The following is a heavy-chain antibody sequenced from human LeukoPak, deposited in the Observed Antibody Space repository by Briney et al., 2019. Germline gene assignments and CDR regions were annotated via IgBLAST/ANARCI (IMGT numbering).Heavy chain of an antibody. CDR1: GFTFNTYG. J-gene: IGHJ4*02. D-gene: IGHD3-9*01. V-gene: IGHV3-23*01. CDR3: ARGSTYYDILTGYYVTPTPDLFDY. Sequence: GGSLRLSCAASGFTFNTYGMSWVRQAPGKGLEWVSGISGSGGATYYADSVKGRFTISRDDPHNTLYLQMNSLRAEDTAVYFCARGSTYYDILTGYYVTPTPDLFDYWGQGTLVTVSS. CDR2: ISGSGGAT.